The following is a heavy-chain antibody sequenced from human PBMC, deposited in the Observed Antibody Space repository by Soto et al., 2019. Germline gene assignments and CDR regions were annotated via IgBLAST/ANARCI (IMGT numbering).Heavy chain of an antibody. CDR1: GYTFTNFG. D-gene: IGHD2-2*01. CDR2: ISAYTDTP. Sequence: ASRQVSYKASGYTFTNFGVTWLRRSPGQGLEWMGWISAYTDTPNYAQKFQGRVTMTIDTSTSTAYMDLRSLTSDDTAVYYCARVIPGAEAWFDPWGQGTLV. CDR3: ARVIPGAEAWFDP. J-gene: IGHJ5*02. V-gene: IGHV1-18*01.